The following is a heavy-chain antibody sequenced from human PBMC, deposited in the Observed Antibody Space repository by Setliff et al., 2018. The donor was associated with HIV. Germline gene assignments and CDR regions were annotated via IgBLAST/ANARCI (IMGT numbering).Heavy chain of an antibody. Sequence: GGSLRLSCVTSEFTFTNAWMSWVRQAPGKGPEWVARIKSEIDGGTTAYTTPVKGRFTISRDDSKRTLYLLMNRLKTEDTAVYYCTTDNYLRGEFAYWGQGTQVTVSS. CDR3: TTDNYLRGEFAY. J-gene: IGHJ4*02. V-gene: IGHV3-15*01. D-gene: IGHD4-4*01. CDR1: EFTFTNAW. CDR2: IKSEIDGGTT.